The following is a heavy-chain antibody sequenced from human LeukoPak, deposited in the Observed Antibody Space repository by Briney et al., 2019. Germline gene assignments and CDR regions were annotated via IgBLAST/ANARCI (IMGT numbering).Heavy chain of an antibody. Sequence: GGSLRLSCAASGFTFSSYSMNWVRQAPGKGLEWVSAIRGSGGSTYYADSVKGRFTISRDISKNTLYLQMNSLRAEDTAVYYCAKDFPLELLFDYWGQGTLVTVSS. CDR2: IRGSGGST. D-gene: IGHD1-7*01. CDR3: AKDFPLELLFDY. CDR1: GFTFSSYS. V-gene: IGHV3-23*01. J-gene: IGHJ4*02.